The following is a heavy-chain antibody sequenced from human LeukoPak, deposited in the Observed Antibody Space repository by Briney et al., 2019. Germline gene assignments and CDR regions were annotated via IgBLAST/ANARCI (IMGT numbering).Heavy chain of an antibody. V-gene: IGHV1-18*01. D-gene: IGHD3-10*01. CDR2: ISAYNGNT. CDR1: DYTFTSYG. CDR3: ARADLRIMVRGVIHNFDY. Sequence: ASVKVSCKGSDYTFTSYGISWVRQAPGQGLEWMGWISAYNGNTNYAQKLQGRVTMTTDTSTSTAYMELRSLRSDDAAVYYCARADLRIMVRGVIHNFDYWGQGTLVTVSS. J-gene: IGHJ4*02.